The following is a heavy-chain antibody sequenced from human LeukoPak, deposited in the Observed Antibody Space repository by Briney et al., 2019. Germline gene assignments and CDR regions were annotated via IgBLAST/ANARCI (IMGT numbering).Heavy chain of an antibody. V-gene: IGHV4-31*03. CDR2: ISYSGST. CDR1: GGSISSGGYY. J-gene: IGHJ4*02. Sequence: PSETLSLTCTVSGGSISSGGYYWSWIRQHPGKGLEWIGYISYSGSTFYNPSLQSRVAMPLDTSKSQFSLKLSSVSAADTAVYFCAREDSSDYYSGYFDSWGQGALVTVSS. D-gene: IGHD3-22*01. CDR3: AREDSSDYYSGYFDS.